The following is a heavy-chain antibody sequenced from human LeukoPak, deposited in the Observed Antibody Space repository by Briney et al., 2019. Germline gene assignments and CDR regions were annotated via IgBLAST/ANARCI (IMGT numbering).Heavy chain of an antibody. CDR2: IRYDGSNK. D-gene: IGHD3-10*01. CDR3: AKSRPKLLWFGEF. Sequence: GGSLRLSCAASGFTFSSYGMHWVRQAPGKGLEWVAFIRYDGSNKYYADSVKGRFTISRDNSKNTLYLQMNSLRAEDTAVYYCAKSRPKLLWFGEFWGQGTLVTVSS. V-gene: IGHV3-30*02. J-gene: IGHJ4*02. CDR1: GFTFSSYG.